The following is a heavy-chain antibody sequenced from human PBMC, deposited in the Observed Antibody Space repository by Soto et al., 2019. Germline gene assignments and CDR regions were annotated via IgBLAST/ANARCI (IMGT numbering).Heavy chain of an antibody. D-gene: IGHD1-1*01. CDR2: ISAHNGNT. CDR3: ARGRYGDY. V-gene: IGHV1-18*01. J-gene: IGHJ4*02. Sequence: QVHLVQSGAEVKKPGASVKVSCKGSGYTFTSYGITWVRQAPGQGLEWMGWISAHNGNTDYAQKLQGRVTVTRDTSPSTAYMELRSLGSDDPAVYYCARGRYGDYWGQGALVTVSS. CDR1: GYTFTSYG.